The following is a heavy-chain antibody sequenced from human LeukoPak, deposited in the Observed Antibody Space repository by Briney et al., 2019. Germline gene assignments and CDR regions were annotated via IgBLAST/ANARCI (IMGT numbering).Heavy chain of an antibody. CDR3: ARVQVPYCSSTSCSETYWFDP. Sequence: PSETLSLTCTVSGGSISSYYWRWIPQPPGKGLEWIGYIYYSESANYNASLTRRVTISVDTSKNHFSLKLRSVTAADTAVYHCARVQVPYCSSTSCSETYWFDPWGQGTLVTVSS. D-gene: IGHD2-2*01. CDR2: IYYSESA. CDR1: GGSISSYY. V-gene: IGHV4-59*01. J-gene: IGHJ5*02.